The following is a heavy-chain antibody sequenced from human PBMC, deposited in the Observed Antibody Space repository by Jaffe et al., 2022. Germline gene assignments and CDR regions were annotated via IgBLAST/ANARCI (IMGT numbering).Heavy chain of an antibody. CDR3: ARIPRGTTVTTSQDAFDI. CDR2: ISSSGSTI. Sequence: EVQLVESGGGLVQPGGSLRLSCAASGFTFSSYEMNWVRQAPGKGLEWVSYISSSGSTIYYADSVKGRFTISRDNAKNSLYLQMNSLRAEDTAVYYCARIPRGTTVTTSQDAFDIWGQGTMVTVSS. CDR1: GFTFSSYE. J-gene: IGHJ3*02. D-gene: IGHD4-17*01. V-gene: IGHV3-48*03.